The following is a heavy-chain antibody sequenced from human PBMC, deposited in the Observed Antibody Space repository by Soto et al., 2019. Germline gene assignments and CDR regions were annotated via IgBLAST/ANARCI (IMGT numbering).Heavy chain of an antibody. D-gene: IGHD3-10*01. Sequence: GESLKISCAASGFTFSSYAMHWVRRAPGKGLEWVAVISYDGSNKYYADSVKGRFTISRDNSKNTLYLQMNSLRAEDTAVYYCARDRGAGEYYFDYWGQGTLVTVSS. CDR2: ISYDGSNK. CDR1: GFTFSSYA. J-gene: IGHJ4*02. CDR3: ARDRGAGEYYFDY. V-gene: IGHV3-30-3*01.